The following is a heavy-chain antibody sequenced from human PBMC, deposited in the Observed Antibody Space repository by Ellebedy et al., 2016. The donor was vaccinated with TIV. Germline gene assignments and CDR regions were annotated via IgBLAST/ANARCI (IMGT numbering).Heavy chain of an antibody. J-gene: IGHJ4*02. D-gene: IGHD2-15*01. CDR3: TTTGDIRYPYYFDY. CDR1: GFNFRTYG. V-gene: IGHV3-15*07. Sequence: PGGSLRLSCVASGFNFRTYGMYWVRQAPGKGLEWVGRIKSKSDGGTTDYAAPVKGRFTISRDDSKNTLYLQMNSLKTEDTAVYYCTTTGDIRYPYYFDYWGQGTQVTVSS. CDR2: IKSKSDGGTT.